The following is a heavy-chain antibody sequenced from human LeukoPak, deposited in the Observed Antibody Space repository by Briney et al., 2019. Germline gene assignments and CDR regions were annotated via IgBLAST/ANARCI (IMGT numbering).Heavy chain of an antibody. CDR3: ARDSRIAARDLDY. CDR1: GYTFTGYY. J-gene: IGHJ4*02. Sequence: ASVKVSCKASGYTFTGYYMHWVRQAPGQGLEWMGRINLNSGGTNYAQKFQGRATMTRDTSISTAYMELSRLRSDDTAVYYCARDSRIAARDLDYWGQGTLVTVSS. CDR2: INLNSGGT. V-gene: IGHV1-2*06. D-gene: IGHD6-6*01.